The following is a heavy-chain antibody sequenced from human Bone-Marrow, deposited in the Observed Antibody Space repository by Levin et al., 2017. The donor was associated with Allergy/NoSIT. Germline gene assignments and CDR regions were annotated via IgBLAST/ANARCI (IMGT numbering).Heavy chain of an antibody. CDR2: IYYSGST. CDR1: GGSISITNYY. D-gene: IGHD6-19*01. V-gene: IGHV4-39*01. J-gene: IGHJ5*02. CDR3: ARSIAVAAKAWFDP. Sequence: SQTLSLTCTVSGGSISITNYYWGWIRQPPGKGLEWIGSIYYSGSTYYNPSLKSRVTISVDTSKNQFSLNLSSVTAADTAVYYCARSIAVAAKAWFDPWGQGILVTVSS.